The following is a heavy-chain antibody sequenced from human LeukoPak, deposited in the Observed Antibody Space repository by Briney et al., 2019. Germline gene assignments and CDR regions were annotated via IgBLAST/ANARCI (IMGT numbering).Heavy chain of an antibody. D-gene: IGHD1-1*01. CDR1: GYTFTAYY. J-gene: IGHJ4*02. CDR2: INPNTGGT. Sequence: ASVKVSCKASGYTFTAYYIHWVRQAPGQGLEWMGWINPNTGGTNFAQRFQGKVTMTRDTSINTAYMELSSLRSDDTAMYYCAREGAPQLSSYFDHWGQGTLVTVSS. CDR3: AREGAPQLSSYFDH. V-gene: IGHV1-2*02.